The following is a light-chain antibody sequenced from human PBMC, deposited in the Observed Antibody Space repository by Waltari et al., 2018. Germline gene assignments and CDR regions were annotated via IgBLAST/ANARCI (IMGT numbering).Light chain of an antibody. Sequence: DIQMTPSPSSLSASVGDRFTITCRASQSISSYLNWYQQKPGKAPKLLIYDAGSLQSGVPSRFSGSGSGTAFTLTISSLQPADFATYYCQQSYNSPITFGQGTRLEIK. CDR2: DAG. V-gene: IGKV1-39*01. J-gene: IGKJ5*01. CDR3: QQSYNSPIT. CDR1: QSISSY.